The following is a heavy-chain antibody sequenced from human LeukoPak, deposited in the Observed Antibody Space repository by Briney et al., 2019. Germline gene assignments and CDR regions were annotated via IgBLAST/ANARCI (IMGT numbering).Heavy chain of an antibody. Sequence: SETLSLTCTVSGGSISSYYWSWIRQPPGKGLEWIGYIYYSGSTKYDPFLKSRVTISVDTSKNQFSLKLSSVTAADTAVYFCARGGYYPDYWGQGTLVTVSS. V-gene: IGHV4-59*01. D-gene: IGHD3-3*01. CDR2: IYYSGST. J-gene: IGHJ4*02. CDR1: GGSISSYY. CDR3: ARGGYYPDY.